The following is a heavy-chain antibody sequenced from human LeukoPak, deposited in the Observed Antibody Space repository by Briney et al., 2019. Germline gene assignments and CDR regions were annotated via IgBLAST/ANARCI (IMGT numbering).Heavy chain of an antibody. CDR3: ARAEGLGGYFDWSHDYYFDY. CDR1: GFTFSSYS. D-gene: IGHD3-9*01. V-gene: IGHV3-21*01. Sequence: GGSLRLSCAASGFTFSSYSMNWVRQAPGKGLEWVSSISSSSSYIYYADSVKGRFTISRDNAKNSLYLQMNSLRAEDTAVYYCARAEGLGGYFDWSHDYYFDYWGQGTLVTVSS. J-gene: IGHJ4*02. CDR2: ISSSSSYI.